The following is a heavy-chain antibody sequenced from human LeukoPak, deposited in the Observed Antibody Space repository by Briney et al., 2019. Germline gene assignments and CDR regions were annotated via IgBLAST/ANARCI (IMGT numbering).Heavy chain of an antibody. J-gene: IGHJ4*02. D-gene: IGHD3-10*01. CDR2: IYYSGST. Sequence: SETLSLTCTVSGGSISSSSYYWGWIRQPPGKGLEWTGSIYYSGSTYYNPSLKSRVTISVDTSKNQFSLKLSSVTAADTAVYYCARHQGFGDPIFDYWGQGTLVTVSS. CDR3: ARHQGFGDPIFDY. V-gene: IGHV4-39*07. CDR1: GGSISSSSYY.